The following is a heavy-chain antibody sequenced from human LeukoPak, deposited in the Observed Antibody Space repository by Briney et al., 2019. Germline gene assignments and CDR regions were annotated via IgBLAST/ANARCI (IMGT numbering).Heavy chain of an antibody. Sequence: GGSLRLSCAVSGFTFRNYAMAWVRQASGKGLEWVGRIRSKANNYATAYAASVKGRFTISRDDSKNTAYLQMNSLKTEDTAVYYCTGDNFDSRVKFDYWGQGTLVTVSS. V-gene: IGHV3-73*01. CDR2: IRSKANNYAT. CDR1: GFTFRNYA. D-gene: IGHD3-22*01. CDR3: TGDNFDSRVKFDY. J-gene: IGHJ4*02.